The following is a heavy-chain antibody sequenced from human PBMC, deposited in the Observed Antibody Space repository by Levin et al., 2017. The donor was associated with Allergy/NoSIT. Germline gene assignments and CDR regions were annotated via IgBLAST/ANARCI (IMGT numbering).Heavy chain of an antibody. CDR2: IKSKTDGGTT. D-gene: IGHD6-13*01. CDR1: GFTFSHAW. J-gene: IGHJ4*02. CDR3: TWVGAAAGRRYYFDY. Sequence: GGSLRLSCAASGFTFSHAWMSWVRQSPGKGLEWVGLIKSKTDGGTTDNAAPVKGRFTIPRDDSKNMLYLQMNSLKTEDTAVYYGTWVGAAAGRRYYFDYWGQGTLVTVSS. V-gene: IGHV3-15*01.